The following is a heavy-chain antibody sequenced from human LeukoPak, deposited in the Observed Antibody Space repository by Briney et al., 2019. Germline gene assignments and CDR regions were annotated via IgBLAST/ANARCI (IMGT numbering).Heavy chain of an antibody. Sequence: PGGSLRLSCAASGFTFSDYYMSWIRQAPGKGLEWVSCISSSSSYTNYADSVKGRFTISRDNAKNSLYLQMNSLRAEDTAVYYCARDKGPGSIGWYIVDYWGQGTLVTVSS. D-gene: IGHD6-19*01. V-gene: IGHV3-11*06. CDR3: ARDKGPGSIGWYIVDY. J-gene: IGHJ4*02. CDR2: ISSSSSYT. CDR1: GFTFSDYY.